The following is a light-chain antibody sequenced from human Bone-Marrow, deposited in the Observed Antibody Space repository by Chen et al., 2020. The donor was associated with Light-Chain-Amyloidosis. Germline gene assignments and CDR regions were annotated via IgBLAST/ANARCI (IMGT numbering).Light chain of an antibody. V-gene: IGLV3-21*02. CDR3: QVWDRSSDRPV. CDR1: NIGSTS. J-gene: IGLJ3*02. Sequence: SYVLTHPSSVSVAPGQTATIACGGNNIGSTSVHWYQQTPGQAPLLVVYDDSDRPSGIPERLPGSNSGNTATLTISRVEAGDEADYYCQVWDRSSDRPVFGGGTKLTVL. CDR2: DDS.